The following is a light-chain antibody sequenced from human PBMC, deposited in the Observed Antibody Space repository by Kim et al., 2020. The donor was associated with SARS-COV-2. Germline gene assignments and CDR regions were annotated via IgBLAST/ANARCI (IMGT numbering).Light chain of an antibody. CDR2: EDN. V-gene: IGLV6-57*04. J-gene: IGLJ3*02. Sequence: NFMLTQPHSVSESPGKTVTISCTRSSGSIASNYVQWYQQRPGSAPTTVIYEDNQRPSGVPDRFSGSIDSSSNSASLTISGLRTEDEADYYCQSYDSSTRVFGGGTQLTGL. CDR3: QSYDSSTRV. CDR1: SGSIASNY.